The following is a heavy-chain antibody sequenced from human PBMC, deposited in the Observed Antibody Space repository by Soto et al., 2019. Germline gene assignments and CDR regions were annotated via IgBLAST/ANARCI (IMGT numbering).Heavy chain of an antibody. J-gene: IGHJ4*02. CDR1: GYSITSYW. V-gene: IGHV5-51*01. D-gene: IGHD6-13*01. CDR2: IYPGDSDT. CDR3: ARLQAAPGDNDLTLDS. Sequence: GESLKISYKGSGYSITSYWIGWVRPLPGKGLEWMGIIYPGDSDTRYSPSFQGQVTISADKSISTAYLQWSSLKASDTAMYYCARLQAAPGDNDLTLDSRGQGTLVTVSS.